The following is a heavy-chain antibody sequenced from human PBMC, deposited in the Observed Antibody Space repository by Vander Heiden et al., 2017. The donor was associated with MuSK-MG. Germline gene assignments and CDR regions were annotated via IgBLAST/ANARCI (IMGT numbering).Heavy chain of an antibody. CDR3: ARTDHRYYYYGMDV. Sequence: QVQLQQWGPGLLKPSETLSLTCAVSGGSFRGYYWSWLRQPPGKGLEWIGEINHSGSTNYNPSLKSRVTISVDTSKNQFSLKLSSVTAADTAVYYCARTDHRYYYYGMDVWGQGTTVTVSS. J-gene: IGHJ6*02. V-gene: IGHV4-34*01. CDR2: INHSGST. CDR1: GGSFRGYY.